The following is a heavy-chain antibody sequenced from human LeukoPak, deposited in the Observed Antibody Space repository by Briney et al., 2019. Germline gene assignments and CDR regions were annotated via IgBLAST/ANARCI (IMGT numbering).Heavy chain of an antibody. CDR1: GFTFSSYG. D-gene: IGHD3-22*01. Sequence: GGSLRLSCAASGFTFSSYGVHWVRQAPGKGLEWVAVIWYDGSNKYYADSVKGRFTISRDNSKNTLYLQMNSLRAEDTAVYYCARAPDYDSSGYFDYWGQGTLVTVSS. J-gene: IGHJ4*02. CDR3: ARAPDYDSSGYFDY. V-gene: IGHV3-33*01. CDR2: IWYDGSNK.